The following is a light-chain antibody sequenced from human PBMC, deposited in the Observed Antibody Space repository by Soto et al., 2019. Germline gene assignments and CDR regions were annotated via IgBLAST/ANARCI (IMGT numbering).Light chain of an antibody. Sequence: EIVMTQSPATLSVSPGERATLSCRASQSVSSNLAWYQQKPGQAPRLLIYGASTRATGIPARFSGSGSGTEFTLTISSLQSEDSEVYYCQQYNNWPPSTFGQGTKVDIK. CDR1: QSVSSN. CDR2: GAS. CDR3: QQYNNWPPST. J-gene: IGKJ1*01. V-gene: IGKV3-15*01.